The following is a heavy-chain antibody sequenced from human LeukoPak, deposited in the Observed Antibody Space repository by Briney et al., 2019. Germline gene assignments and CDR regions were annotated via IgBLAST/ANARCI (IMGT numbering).Heavy chain of an antibody. Sequence: SETLSLTCAVYGGSFSGYYWSWIRQPPGKGLEWIGEINHSGSTNYNPSLKSRVTISVDTSKNQFSLKLSSVTAADTAVYYCARGLAKYSSSWDRHVYYFDYWGQGTLVTVSS. CDR2: INHSGST. V-gene: IGHV4-34*01. D-gene: IGHD6-13*01. CDR1: GGSFSGYY. J-gene: IGHJ4*02. CDR3: ARGLAKYSSSWDRHVYYFDY.